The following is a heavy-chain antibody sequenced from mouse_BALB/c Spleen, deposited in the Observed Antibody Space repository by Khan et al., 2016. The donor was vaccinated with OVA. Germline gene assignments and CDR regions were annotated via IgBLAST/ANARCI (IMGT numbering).Heavy chain of an antibody. V-gene: IGHV1-4*01. CDR1: GYTFTSYT. J-gene: IGHJ3*01. D-gene: IGHD2-14*01. CDR3: VRDWADHRNDGWFAY. Sequence: VQLQQSGAELARPGASVKMSCKASGYTFTSYTIHWIKKRPGQGLEWIGYINPSNGYTNYNQKFKDKATLTTDKSSTTAYLQLSSLTSDESAVYNFVRDWADHRNDGWFAYWGQGTLVTVSA. CDR2: INPSNGYT.